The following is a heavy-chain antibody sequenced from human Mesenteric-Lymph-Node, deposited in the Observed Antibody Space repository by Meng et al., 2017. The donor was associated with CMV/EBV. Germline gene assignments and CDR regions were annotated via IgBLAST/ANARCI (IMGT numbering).Heavy chain of an antibody. V-gene: IGHV3-30*02. CDR1: GFSFSTSG. D-gene: IGHD2-2*01. J-gene: IGHJ4*02. Sequence: GGSLRLSCAASGFSFSTSGMHWVRQAPGKGLEWVAFIRFDGNDEYYTDSVKGRFTISRDNSKSSLYLQMNSLRVEDTAVYYCAKDRQEYIIVVAAAVADYWGQGTLVTVSS. CDR2: IRFDGNDE. CDR3: AKDRQEYIIVVAAAVADY.